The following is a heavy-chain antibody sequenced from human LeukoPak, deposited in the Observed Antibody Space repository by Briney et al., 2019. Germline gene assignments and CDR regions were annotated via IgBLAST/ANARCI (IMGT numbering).Heavy chain of an antibody. D-gene: IGHD6-13*01. CDR2: ISFDGSNK. Sequence: PGGSLRLSCAASGFTFSSYAMHWVRQAPGKGLEWVAVISFDGSNKYYADSVKGRFTISRDNSKNTLYLQMNSLRGEDTAMYYCAKDFSSSWYWTDYWGQGTLVTVSS. V-gene: IGHV3-30*04. CDR1: GFTFSSYA. J-gene: IGHJ4*02. CDR3: AKDFSSSWYWTDY.